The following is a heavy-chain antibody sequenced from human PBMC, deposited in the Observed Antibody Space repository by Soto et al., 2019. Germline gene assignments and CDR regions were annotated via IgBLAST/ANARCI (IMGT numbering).Heavy chain of an antibody. CDR2: IYYDGSKK. CDR1: GLTFSNYG. V-gene: IGHV3-33*01. D-gene: IGHD2-15*01. Sequence: QVQLVESGGGVVQPGRSLSLSCAASGLTFSNYGMHWVRQAPGKGLEWVAVIYYDGSKKYYIDSVKGRFTISRDNSKNTLYLQMNSLRVEETAVYYCARDLRSRYFDLWGRGTLVTVSS. J-gene: IGHJ2*01. CDR3: ARDLRSRYFDL.